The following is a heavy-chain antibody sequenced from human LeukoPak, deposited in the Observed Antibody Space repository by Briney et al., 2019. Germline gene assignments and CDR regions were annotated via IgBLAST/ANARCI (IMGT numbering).Heavy chain of an antibody. J-gene: IGHJ6*03. CDR3: ARDKLLYSSSWYGENYYYMDV. V-gene: IGHV6-1*01. Sequence: SQTLSLTCAISGDSVSSNSAAWNWIRQSPSRGLEWLGRTYYRSKWYNDYAVSVKSRITINPDTSKNQFSLQLNSVTPEDTAVYYCARDKLLYSSSWYGENYYYMDVWGKGTTVTVSS. D-gene: IGHD6-13*01. CDR2: TYYRSKWYN. CDR1: GDSVSSNSAA.